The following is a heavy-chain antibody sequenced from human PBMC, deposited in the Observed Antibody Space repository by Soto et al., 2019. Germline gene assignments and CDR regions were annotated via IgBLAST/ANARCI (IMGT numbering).Heavy chain of an antibody. J-gene: IGHJ4*02. CDR2: YDPEEAKT. CDR3: ATLDFLLGY. CDR1: GHSLTEVS. V-gene: IGHV1-24*01. D-gene: IGHD3-16*01. Sequence: GASVKVSCKVSGHSLTEVSMYWVRQAPGKGLEWMGGYDPEEAKTIFAQNFQGRATMTEDTSTDTVYMELSGLTSEDTAVYYCATLDFLLGYWGQGTLVTVSS.